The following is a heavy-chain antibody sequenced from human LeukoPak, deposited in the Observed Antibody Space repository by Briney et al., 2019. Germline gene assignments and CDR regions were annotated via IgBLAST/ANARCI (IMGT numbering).Heavy chain of an antibody. CDR3: ARDGRLVGATGAPSY. CDR1: GYTFTSYD. CDR2: MNPNSGNT. V-gene: IGHV1-8*01. J-gene: IGHJ4*02. Sequence: ASVKVSCKASGYTFTSYDINWVRQATGQGLEWMGWMNPNSGNTGYAQKFQGRVTMTRNTSISTAYMELSRLRSDDTAVYYCARDGRLVGATGAPSYWGQGTLVTVSS. D-gene: IGHD1-26*01.